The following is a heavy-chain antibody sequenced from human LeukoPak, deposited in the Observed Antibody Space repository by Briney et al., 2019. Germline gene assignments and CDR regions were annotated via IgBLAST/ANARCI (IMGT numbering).Heavy chain of an antibody. CDR1: GYTFTSYG. D-gene: IGHD3-22*01. CDR2: ISAYNGNT. CDR3: ARDRITMIVVVTSTPLGY. J-gene: IGHJ4*02. Sequence: ASAKVSCKASGYTFTSYGISWVRQAPGQGLEWMGWISAYNGNTNYAQKLQGRVTMTTDTSTSTAYMELRSLRSDDTAVYYCARDRITMIVVVTSTPLGYWGQGTLVTVSS. V-gene: IGHV1-18*01.